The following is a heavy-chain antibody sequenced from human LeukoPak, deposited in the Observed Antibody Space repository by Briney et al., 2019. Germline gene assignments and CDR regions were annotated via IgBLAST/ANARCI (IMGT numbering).Heavy chain of an antibody. D-gene: IGHD3-22*01. Sequence: SVKVSCKASGGTFSSYAISWVRQAPGQGLEWMGGIIAIFGTANYAQKFQGRVTITADESTSTAYMELSSLRSEDTAVYYCARAVAYYYDSSGYYSLDYWGQGTLVTVST. CDR2: IIAIFGTA. J-gene: IGHJ4*02. V-gene: IGHV1-69*01. CDR1: GGTFSSYA. CDR3: ARAVAYYYDSSGYYSLDY.